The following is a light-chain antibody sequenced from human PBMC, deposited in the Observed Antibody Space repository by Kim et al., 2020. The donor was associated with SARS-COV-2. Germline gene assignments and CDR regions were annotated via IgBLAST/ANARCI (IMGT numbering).Light chain of an antibody. CDR3: QAWDSSTVV. CDR1: KLGDKY. V-gene: IGLV3-1*01. Sequence: VAPGQTASITCSGDKLGDKYVCWYQQRPGQSPVLVIYQDTKRPSGIPERFSGSNSGTTATLTISGTQAMDEADYYCQAWDSSTVVFGGGTQLTVL. CDR2: QDT. J-gene: IGLJ2*01.